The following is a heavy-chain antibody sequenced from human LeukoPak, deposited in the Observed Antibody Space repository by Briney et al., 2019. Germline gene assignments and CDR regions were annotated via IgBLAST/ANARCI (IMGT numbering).Heavy chain of an antibody. CDR2: IKHDGSNK. Sequence: GGSLRLSCAASGFTINNYGMDWIRQAPGKGLEWVALIKHDGSNKYYGDSVEGRFTISRDTSKNTLYLQMNSLRVEDTAVYYCAKDLKRWQNFDYWGQGTLVTVSS. CDR3: AKDLKRWQNFDY. V-gene: IGHV3-30*02. D-gene: IGHD5-24*01. J-gene: IGHJ4*02. CDR1: GFTINNYG.